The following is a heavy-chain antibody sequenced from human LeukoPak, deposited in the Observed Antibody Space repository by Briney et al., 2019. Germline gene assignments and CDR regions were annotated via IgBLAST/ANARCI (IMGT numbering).Heavy chain of an antibody. D-gene: IGHD3-3*01. V-gene: IGHV4-31*03. CDR3: ARELETRITTFGVVD. Sequence: PSETLSLTCTVSGGSISSGGYYWSWIRQHPEKGLEWIGYIYYSGSTYCNPSLKSRVTISVDTSKNQFSLKLSSVTAADTAVYYCARELETRITTFGVVDWGQGTLVTVSS. CDR2: IYYSGST. J-gene: IGHJ4*02. CDR1: GGSISSGGYY.